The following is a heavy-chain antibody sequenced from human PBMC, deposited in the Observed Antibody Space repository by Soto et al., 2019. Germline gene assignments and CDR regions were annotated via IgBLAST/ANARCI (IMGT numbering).Heavy chain of an antibody. CDR2: INHSGST. D-gene: IGHD4-17*01. Sequence: PSETLSLTCAVYGGTFSGYYWSWIRQPPGKGLEWIGEINHSGSTNYNPSLKSRVTISVDTSKNQFSLKLSSVTAPDTPVDSCPKPRGGVTRSCYCDCWGKGNLVTVSS. V-gene: IGHV4-34*08. CDR3: PKPRGGVTRSCYCDC. CDR1: GGTFSGYY. J-gene: IGHJ4*02.